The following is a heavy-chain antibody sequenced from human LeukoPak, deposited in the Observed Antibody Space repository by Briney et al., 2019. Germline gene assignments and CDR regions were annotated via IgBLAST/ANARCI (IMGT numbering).Heavy chain of an antibody. D-gene: IGHD2-21*02. Sequence: ASVKVSCKASGYTFTSYAINWVRQAPGRGLEWMGRINPSSGGTNYAQKFQDRVTMTRDTSISTAYMELSRLTSDDTAVYYCASHVVTAIHDYWGQGTLVTVFS. CDR3: ASHVVTAIHDY. CDR1: GYTFTSYA. V-gene: IGHV1-2*06. J-gene: IGHJ4*02. CDR2: INPSSGGT.